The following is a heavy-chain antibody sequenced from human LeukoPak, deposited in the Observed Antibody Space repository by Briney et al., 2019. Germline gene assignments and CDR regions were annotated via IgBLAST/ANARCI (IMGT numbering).Heavy chain of an antibody. J-gene: IGHJ4*02. D-gene: IGHD3-22*01. CDR2: IIPIFGTA. Sequence: EASVKVSCKASGGAFSSYAISWVREAPGQGLEWMERIIPIFGTANYAQKFQGRVTITTDESTSTACMELSSLRSEDRAVYYCARDQSYYYDSSGPIFDYWGQGTLVTVSS. CDR3: ARDQSYYYDSSGPIFDY. CDR1: GGAFSSYA. V-gene: IGHV1-69*05.